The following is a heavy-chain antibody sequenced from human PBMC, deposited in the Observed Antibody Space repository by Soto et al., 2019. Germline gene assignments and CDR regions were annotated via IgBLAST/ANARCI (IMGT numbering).Heavy chain of an antibody. Sequence: SLRLSFAASGFTFDDYAMHWVRQAPGKGLEWVSGISWNSGSIGYADSVKGRFTISRDNAKNSLYLQMNSLRAEDTALYYCAKGRYDFWSGFDYWGQGTLVTVSS. J-gene: IGHJ4*02. CDR1: GFTFDDYA. CDR2: ISWNSGSI. V-gene: IGHV3-9*01. CDR3: AKGRYDFWSGFDY. D-gene: IGHD3-3*01.